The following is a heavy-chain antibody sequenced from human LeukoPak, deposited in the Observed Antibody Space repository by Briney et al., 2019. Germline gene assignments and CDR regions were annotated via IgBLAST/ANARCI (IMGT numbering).Heavy chain of an antibody. CDR2: IYSSGST. V-gene: IGHV4-4*07. CDR3: ARTSATGATYFDY. D-gene: IGHD1-26*01. Sequence: SETLPLTCTVTGGSMSRYYWSWIRQSAGEGLEWIGRIYSSGSTHYNPSLESRVTISVDTSENQFSLKVTYVTAADTAVYYCARTSATGATYFDYWGQGTLVTVSS. CDR1: GGSMSRYY. J-gene: IGHJ4*02.